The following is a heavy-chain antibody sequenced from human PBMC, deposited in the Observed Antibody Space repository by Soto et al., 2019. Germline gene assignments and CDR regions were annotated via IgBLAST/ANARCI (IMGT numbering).Heavy chain of an antibody. CDR2: ISAYNGNT. CDR3: AREKGDFWSGYSRGYYFDY. J-gene: IGHJ4*02. V-gene: IGHV1-18*01. CDR1: GYTFTSYG. D-gene: IGHD3-3*01. Sequence: ASVKVSCKASGYTFTSYGINWVRQAPGQGFEWMGWISAYNGNTNYAQKLQGRVTMTTDTSTSTAYMELRSLRSDDTAVYYCAREKGDFWSGYSRGYYFDYWGQGTLVTVSS.